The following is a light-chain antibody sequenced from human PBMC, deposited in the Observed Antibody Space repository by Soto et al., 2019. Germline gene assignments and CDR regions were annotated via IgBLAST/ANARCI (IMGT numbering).Light chain of an antibody. CDR1: QSVSSS. V-gene: IGKV3-15*01. CDR2: GAS. J-gene: IGKJ4*01. CDR3: QQEHCWASALT. Sequence: ETVMTQSPATLSVSPGETATLSCRASQSVSSSLAWYQQRPGQAPRLLISGASTRAAGVPARFSGSGSGTEVTLTISRLQSEDFAVYYCQQEHCWASALTFGGGTKVEIK.